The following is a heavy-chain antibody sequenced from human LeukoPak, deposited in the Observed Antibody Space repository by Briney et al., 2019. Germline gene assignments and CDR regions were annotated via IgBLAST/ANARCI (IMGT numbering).Heavy chain of an antibody. V-gene: IGHV3-30*02. CDR3: AKDSNYYGSGSYLPYYMDV. D-gene: IGHD3-10*01. CDR1: GFTFSSYG. J-gene: IGHJ6*03. Sequence: PGGSLRLSCAASGFTFSSYGMHWVRQAPGKGLEWVAFIRYDGSNKYYADSVKGRFTISRDNSKNTLYLQMNSLRAEDTAVYYCAKDSNYYGSGSYLPYYMDVWGKGTTVTISS. CDR2: IRYDGSNK.